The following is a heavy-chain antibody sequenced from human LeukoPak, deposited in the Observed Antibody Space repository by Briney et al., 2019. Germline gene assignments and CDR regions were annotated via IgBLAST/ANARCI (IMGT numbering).Heavy chain of an antibody. CDR3: ARVTGRSGRKPNAEYFQH. CDR1: GGTFSSYA. V-gene: IGHV1-69*13. CDR2: IIPIFGTA. Sequence: SVKVSCKASGGTFSSYAISWVRQAPGQGLEWMGGIIPIFGTANYAQKFQGRVTITADESTSTAYMELSSLRSEDTAAYYCARVTGRSGRKPNAEYFQHWGQGTLVTVSS. J-gene: IGHJ1*01. D-gene: IGHD2-8*02.